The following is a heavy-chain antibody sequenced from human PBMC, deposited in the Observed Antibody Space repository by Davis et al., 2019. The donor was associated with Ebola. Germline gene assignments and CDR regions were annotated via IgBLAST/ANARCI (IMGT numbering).Heavy chain of an antibody. J-gene: IGHJ4*02. Sequence: PSETLSLTCAVSGGSISSGDYTMHWVRQAPGKGLEWVSFINGDRGRIDYADSVKGRFTISGDNSKNSLYLQMNSLTTEDTALYYCAKAKFSGSALIGHWGQGTLVTVSS. D-gene: IGHD1-26*01. CDR2: INGDRGRI. CDR3: AKAKFSGSALIGH. CDR1: GGSISSGDYT. V-gene: IGHV3-43*02.